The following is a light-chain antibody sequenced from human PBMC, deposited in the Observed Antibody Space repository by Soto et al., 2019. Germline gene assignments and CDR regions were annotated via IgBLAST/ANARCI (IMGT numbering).Light chain of an antibody. J-gene: IGLJ3*02. Sequence: QSALTQPASVSGSPGQSIIISCSGTSSDIGDYNYVSWYQQHPGKAPKLIIFEVGDRPSGVSNRFSGSKSGYTASLTISGLQAEDEADYYCSSHTSTSTWVFGAGTKLTVL. CDR3: SSHTSTSTWV. CDR2: EVG. CDR1: SSDIGDYNY. V-gene: IGLV2-14*01.